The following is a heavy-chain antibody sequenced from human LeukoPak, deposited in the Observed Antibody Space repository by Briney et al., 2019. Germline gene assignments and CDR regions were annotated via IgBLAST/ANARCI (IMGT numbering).Heavy chain of an antibody. CDR2: IYPGDSGT. V-gene: IGHV5-51*01. D-gene: IGHD6-6*01. CDR3: ARQSGRGYSSSSDFDY. Sequence: GESLKISCQGSGYIFTSYWIGWVRQMPGKGLEWMGIIYPGDSGTRYSPSFQGQVTILADKSISTAYLQWSSLKASDTAMYYCARQSGRGYSSSSDFDYWGQGTLVTVSS. J-gene: IGHJ4*02. CDR1: GYIFTSYW.